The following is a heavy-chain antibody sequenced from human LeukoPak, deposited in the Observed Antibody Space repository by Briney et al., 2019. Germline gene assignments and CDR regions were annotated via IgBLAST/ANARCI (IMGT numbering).Heavy chain of an antibody. CDR2: INPSGGST. CDR3: ARGSNYYDSSGYPESFDY. V-gene: IGHV1-46*01. D-gene: IGHD3-22*01. CDR1: VYTFTNYY. J-gene: IGHJ4*02. Sequence: ASVKVSCKASVYTFTNYYMHWVRQAPGQGLEWMGIINPSGGSTSYAQKFQGRVTMTRDTSTSTVYMELSSLRSEDTAVYYCARGSNYYDSSGYPESFDYWGQGTLVTVPS.